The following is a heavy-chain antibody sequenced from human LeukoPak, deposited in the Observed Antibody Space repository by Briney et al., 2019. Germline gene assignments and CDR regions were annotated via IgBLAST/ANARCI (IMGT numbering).Heavy chain of an antibody. J-gene: IGHJ6*02. V-gene: IGHV1-24*01. CDR3: ATWAGGLLYDYYYYGMDV. CDR2: FDPEDGET. CDR1: GYTLTELS. D-gene: IGHD3-3*01. Sequence: ASVKVSCKVSGYTLTELSMHWVRQAPGKGLEWMGGFDPEDGETIYAQKFQGRVTMTEDTSTDTAYMELSSLRSEGTAVYYCATWAGGLLYDYYYYGMDVWGQGTTVTVSS.